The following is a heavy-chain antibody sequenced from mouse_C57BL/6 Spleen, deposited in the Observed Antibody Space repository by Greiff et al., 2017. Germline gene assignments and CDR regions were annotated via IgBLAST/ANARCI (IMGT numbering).Heavy chain of an antibody. J-gene: IGHJ2*01. CDR2: IYPSDSET. CDR3: ARGGDGYYFDY. D-gene: IGHD2-3*01. V-gene: IGHV1-61*01. Sequence: QVQLQQSGAELVRPGSSVKLSCKASGYTFTSYWMDWVKQRPGQGLEWIGNIYPSDSETHYNQKFKDKATLTVDKSSSTAYMQLSSLTSEDSAVYYCARGGDGYYFDYWGQGTTLTVSS. CDR1: GYTFTSYW.